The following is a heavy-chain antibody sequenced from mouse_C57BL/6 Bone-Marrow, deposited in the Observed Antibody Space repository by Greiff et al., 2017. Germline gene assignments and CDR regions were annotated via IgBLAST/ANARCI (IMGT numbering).Heavy chain of an antibody. CDR2: INPSSGYT. D-gene: IGHD1-1*01. CDR3: ASPITTVVAHWYFDV. V-gene: IGHV1-7*01. CDR1: GYTFTSYW. J-gene: IGHJ1*03. Sequence: QVQLKESGAELAKPGASVKLSCKASGYTFTSYWMHWVKQRPGQGLEWIGYINPSSGYTKYNQKFKDKATLTADKSSSTAYMQLSSLTYEDSAVYYCASPITTVVAHWYFDVWGTGTTVTVSS.